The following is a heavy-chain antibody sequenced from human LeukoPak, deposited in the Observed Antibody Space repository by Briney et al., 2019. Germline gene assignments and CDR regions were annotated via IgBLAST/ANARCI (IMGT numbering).Heavy chain of an antibody. CDR2: IIPIFGTA. CDR1: GGTFSSYA. Sequence: SVKVSCKASGGTFSSYAISWVRQAPGQGLEWMGGIIPIFGTANYAQKFQGRVTITADESTSTAYMELSSLRSEDTAVYYCAREGVGVRDSVAFDIWGQGTMVTVPS. D-gene: IGHD3-10*01. CDR3: AREGVGVRDSVAFDI. J-gene: IGHJ3*02. V-gene: IGHV1-69*01.